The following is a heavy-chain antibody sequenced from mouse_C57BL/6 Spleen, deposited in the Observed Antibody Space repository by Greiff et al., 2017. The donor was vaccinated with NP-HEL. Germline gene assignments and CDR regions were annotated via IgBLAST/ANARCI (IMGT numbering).Heavy chain of an antibody. CDR1: GYTFTSYW. J-gene: IGHJ3*01. D-gene: IGHD2-4*01. CDR3: TRSPYDYDVGAWFAY. Sequence: VHVKQSGTVLARPGASVKMSCKTSGYTFTSYWMHWVKQRPGQGLEWIGAIYPGNSDTSYNQKFKGKAKLTAVTSASTAYMELSSLTNEDSAVYYCTRSPYDYDVGAWFAYWGQGTLVTVSA. CDR2: IYPGNSDT. V-gene: IGHV1-5*01.